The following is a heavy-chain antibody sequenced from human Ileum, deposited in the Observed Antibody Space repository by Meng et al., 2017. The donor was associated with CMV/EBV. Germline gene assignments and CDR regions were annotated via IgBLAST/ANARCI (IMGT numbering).Heavy chain of an antibody. Sequence: LRPWGAGLLKPSETPSRACAVYGGSFSGYYWSWIRQLPGKGLEWIGEINHSGSTNYNPSLKSRVTISVDTSKNQFSLKLSSVTAADTAVYYCARGRGNDYGDPERWFDPWGQGTLVTVSS. CDR1: GGSFSGYY. V-gene: IGHV4-34*01. CDR3: ARGRGNDYGDPERWFDP. J-gene: IGHJ5*02. CDR2: INHSGST. D-gene: IGHD4-17*01.